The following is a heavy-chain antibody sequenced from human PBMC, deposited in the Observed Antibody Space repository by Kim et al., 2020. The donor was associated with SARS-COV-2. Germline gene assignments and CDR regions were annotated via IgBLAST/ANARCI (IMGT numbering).Heavy chain of an antibody. CDR3: ARQDILTGYYYGMDV. V-gene: IGHV4-59*08. J-gene: IGHJ6*02. Sequence: PSLKSRVTISVDTSKNQFSLKLSSVTAADTAVYYCARQDILTGYYYGMDVWGQGTTVTVSS. D-gene: IGHD3-9*01.